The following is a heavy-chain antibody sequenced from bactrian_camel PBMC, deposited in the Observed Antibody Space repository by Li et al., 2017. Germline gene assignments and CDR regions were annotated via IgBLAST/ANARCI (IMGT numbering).Heavy chain of an antibody. CDR2: IDAGGTTT. CDR1: GSTFSNYA. V-gene: IGHV3S42*01. Sequence: VQLVESGEGLVQPGGSLRLSCAASGSTFSNYAMSWVRQAPGKGLEWVSSIDAGGTTTRYSDSVKGRFTISRDNAKNTLYLQMNSLKTDDTAVYYCTFGVWGQGTQVTVS. J-gene: IGHJ6*01. CDR3: TFGV.